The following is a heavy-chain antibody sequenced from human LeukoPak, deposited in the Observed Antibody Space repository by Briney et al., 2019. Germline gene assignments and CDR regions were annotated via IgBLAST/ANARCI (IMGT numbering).Heavy chain of an antibody. Sequence: SETLSLTCTVSGGSISFYYWSWVRQPPGKGLEWIGYLYSNGGTNYNTDYNPSLKSRVTMSVDTSKNQFSLKLSSVTAADTAVYFCARADCGYNYGPCHYYIDVWGKGTTVTISS. CDR1: GGSISFYY. D-gene: IGHD5-18*01. CDR2: LYSNGGT. J-gene: IGHJ6*03. V-gene: IGHV4-59*01. CDR3: ARADCGYNYGPCHYYIDV.